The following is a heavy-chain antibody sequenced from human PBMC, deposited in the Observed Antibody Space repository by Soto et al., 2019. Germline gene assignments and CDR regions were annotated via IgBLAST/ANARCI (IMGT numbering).Heavy chain of an antibody. J-gene: IGHJ2*01. CDR1: GYTFTSYG. CDR3: ARFWAGNRAYWYFDL. CDR2: ISVYNANT. Sequence: QVPLVQSGAEVKKPGASVKVSCKASGYTFTSYGISWVRQAPGQGLEWMGWISVYNANTNYAQKLQGRVTMTTDTSTSTVYMELSSLRSDDTAIYYCARFWAGNRAYWYFDLWGRGTLITVSS. D-gene: IGHD6-13*01. V-gene: IGHV1-18*01.